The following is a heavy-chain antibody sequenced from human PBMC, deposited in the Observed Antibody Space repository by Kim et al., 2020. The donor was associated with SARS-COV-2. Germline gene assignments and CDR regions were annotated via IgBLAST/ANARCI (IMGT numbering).Heavy chain of an antibody. J-gene: IGHJ4*02. CDR3: ARSLAARPFRIY. D-gene: IGHD6-6*01. V-gene: IGHV3-53*01. Sequence: YYADSGKGRCTISRDNSKNTLYLQMNSLRAEDTAVYYCARSLAARPFRIYWGQGTLVTVSS.